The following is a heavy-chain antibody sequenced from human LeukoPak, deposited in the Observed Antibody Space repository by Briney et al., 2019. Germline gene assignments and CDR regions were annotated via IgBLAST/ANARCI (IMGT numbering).Heavy chain of an antibody. J-gene: IGHJ4*02. V-gene: IGHV3-48*04. Sequence: GGSLRLSCAASGFTFGSYSMNWVRQAPGKGLEWLSYINSGSSSIYYANSVKGRFTISRDNAKNSLYLQMNTLRAEDTAVYYCARIRSGSYYFWGQGTLVTVSS. D-gene: IGHD1-26*01. CDR2: INSGSSSI. CDR1: GFTFGSYS. CDR3: ARIRSGSYYF.